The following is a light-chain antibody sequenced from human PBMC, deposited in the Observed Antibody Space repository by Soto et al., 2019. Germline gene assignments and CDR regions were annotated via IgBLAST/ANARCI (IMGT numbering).Light chain of an antibody. J-gene: IGLJ1*01. CDR2: DDN. CDR3: GSWDSSLSAYV. CDR1: SSNIGGNS. V-gene: IGLV1-51*01. Sequence: QSVLTQPPSVSAALGQKVTISCSGSSSNIGGNSVSWYQQLPGTAPKLLIYDDNKRPSGIPDRSSGSKSGTSATLGITGFQTGDEADYYCGSWDSSLSAYVFGTGTKVTVL.